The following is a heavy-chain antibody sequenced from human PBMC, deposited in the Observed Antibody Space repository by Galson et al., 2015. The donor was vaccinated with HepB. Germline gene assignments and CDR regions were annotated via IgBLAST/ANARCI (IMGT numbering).Heavy chain of an antibody. V-gene: IGHV3-15*01. CDR2: IKSKTDGGTT. Sequence: SLRLSCAASGFTFSNAWMNWVRQAPGKGLEWVGRIKSKTDGGTTDYAAPVKGRFTISRDDSKNTLYLQMNSLKTEDTAVYYCTTVYNWNYLGWGYYYYYYMDVWGKGTTVTVSS. D-gene: IGHD1-7*01. J-gene: IGHJ6*03. CDR1: GFTFSNAW. CDR3: TTVYNWNYLGWGYYYYYYMDV.